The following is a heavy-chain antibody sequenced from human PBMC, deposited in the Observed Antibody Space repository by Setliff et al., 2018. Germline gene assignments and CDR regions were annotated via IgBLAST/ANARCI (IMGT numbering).Heavy chain of an antibody. D-gene: IGHD6-13*01. CDR3: ARDVGGSVRYSSNSNKKSYNYFDP. CDR2: IRYDGSNK. Sequence: GGSLRLSCAASGFTFSSYGMHWVRQAPGKGLEWVAFIRYDGSNKYYADSVKGRFTISRDNSKNTLYLQMNSLRAEDTAVYYCARDVGGSVRYSSNSNKKSYNYFDPWGQGTLVTVSS. J-gene: IGHJ5*02. CDR1: GFTFSSYG. V-gene: IGHV3-30*02.